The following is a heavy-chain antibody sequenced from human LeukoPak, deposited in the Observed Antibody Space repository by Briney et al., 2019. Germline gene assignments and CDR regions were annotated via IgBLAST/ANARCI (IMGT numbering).Heavy chain of an antibody. V-gene: IGHV4-31*03. Sequence: SQTLSLTCTVSGGSISSCGYFWSWIRQHPGKGLEWIGYMYYSGNTYYNPSLKSRVTISLDTSKNQFSLKLSSVTAADTAVYYFSREAVQYFYGSGSYVYNWFDPWGQGTLVTVSS. J-gene: IGHJ5*02. CDR2: MYYSGNT. D-gene: IGHD3-10*01. CDR3: SREAVQYFYGSGSYVYNWFDP. CDR1: GGSISSCGYF.